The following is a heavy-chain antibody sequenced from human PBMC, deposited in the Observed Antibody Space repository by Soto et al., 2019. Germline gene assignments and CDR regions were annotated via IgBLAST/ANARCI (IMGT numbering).Heavy chain of an antibody. V-gene: IGHV1-69*13. CDR1: GGTFSSYA. Sequence: GASVKVSCKASGGTFSSYAISWVLQAPGQGLEWMGGIIPIFGTANYAQKFQGRVTITADESTSTAYMELSSLRSEDTAVYYCARDRYDILTGYYYYYGMDVWGQGTTVTVSS. J-gene: IGHJ6*02. D-gene: IGHD3-9*01. CDR2: IIPIFGTA. CDR3: ARDRYDILTGYYYYYGMDV.